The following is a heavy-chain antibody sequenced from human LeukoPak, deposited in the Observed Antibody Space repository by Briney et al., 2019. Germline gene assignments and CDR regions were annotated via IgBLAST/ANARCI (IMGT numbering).Heavy chain of an antibody. V-gene: IGHV3-11*01. J-gene: IGHJ6*02. CDR1: GFTFSDYY. CDR2: ISSSGSTI. CDR3: ARATAAAENYYYGMDV. D-gene: IGHD6-13*01. Sequence: PGGSLRLSCAASGFTFSDYYMSWIRQAPGKGLEWVSYISSSGSTIYYADSVKGRFTISRDNAKNSLYLQMNSLRAEDTAVYYCARATAAAENYYYGMDVWGQGTTVTVSS.